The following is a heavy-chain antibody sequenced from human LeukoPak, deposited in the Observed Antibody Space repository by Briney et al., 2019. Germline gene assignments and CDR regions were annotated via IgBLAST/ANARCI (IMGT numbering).Heavy chain of an antibody. D-gene: IGHD3-22*01. J-gene: IGHJ4*02. CDR2: IFARGSA. CDR1: GGSITSGNYY. CDR3: ARSRSTYDSSGYLDY. Sequence: PSETLSLTCTVSGGSITSGNYYWSWIRQPAGKGLEWIGRIFARGSANYNPSLKSRLTISVDTSKNQFSLMLTSVTAADTAVYFCARSRSTYDSSGYLDYWGQGALVTVSS. V-gene: IGHV4-61*02.